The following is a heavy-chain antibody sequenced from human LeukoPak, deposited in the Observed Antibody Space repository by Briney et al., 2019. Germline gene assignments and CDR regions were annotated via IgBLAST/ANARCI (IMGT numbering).Heavy chain of an antibody. Sequence: GGSLRLSCAASGFTFGSYWMHWVRQAPGKGLVWVSRIKSDGSTNYADSVKGRFTISRDNAKNTLSLQMNSLRAEDTGVYYCARAPSEIGGYYPEYFRHWGQGTLVTVSS. CDR1: GFTFGSYW. V-gene: IGHV3-74*01. CDR3: ARAPSEIGGYYPEYFRH. CDR2: IKSDGST. J-gene: IGHJ1*01. D-gene: IGHD3-22*01.